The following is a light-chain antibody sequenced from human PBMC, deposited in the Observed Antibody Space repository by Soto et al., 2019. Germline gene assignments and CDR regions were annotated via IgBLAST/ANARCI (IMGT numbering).Light chain of an antibody. Sequence: AIQLTQSPSSLSASVGDRVTITCRTSQDIRGALAWYQQKPGTPPNLLIFDVSSLQSGVPSRFSGSGSGTDFTLTISSLQPDDFATYYCQQFNTYPITFGQGTRLEIK. CDR2: DVS. J-gene: IGKJ5*01. CDR1: QDIRGA. V-gene: IGKV1-13*02. CDR3: QQFNTYPIT.